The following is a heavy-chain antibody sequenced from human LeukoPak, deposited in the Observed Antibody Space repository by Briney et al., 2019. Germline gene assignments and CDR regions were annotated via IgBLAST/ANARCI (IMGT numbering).Heavy chain of an antibody. Sequence: PGRSLRLSCAASGFTFSIYGMHWVRQAPGKGLEWVAFIWYDGSSKYYADSVKGRFTISRDNSKNTLYLEVNSLRAEDTAVYYCAKDVDTAMVFDYWGQGTLVTVSS. CDR1: GFTFSIYG. V-gene: IGHV3-33*06. CDR2: IWYDGSSK. D-gene: IGHD5-18*01. J-gene: IGHJ4*02. CDR3: AKDVDTAMVFDY.